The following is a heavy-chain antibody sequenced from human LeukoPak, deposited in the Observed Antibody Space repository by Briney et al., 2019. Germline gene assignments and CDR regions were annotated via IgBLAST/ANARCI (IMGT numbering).Heavy chain of an antibody. Sequence: GASVKVSCKASGYTFIDYYLHWVRQAPGQGPEWMGWINPNSGTTDYAQIFQGRVTMTRDTSISIAYMELSSLRSDDTAVYYCARGGLAAAEPLDYWGQGTLVTVSS. V-gene: IGHV1-2*02. D-gene: IGHD6-13*01. J-gene: IGHJ4*02. CDR1: GYTFIDYY. CDR3: ARGGLAAAEPLDY. CDR2: INPNSGTT.